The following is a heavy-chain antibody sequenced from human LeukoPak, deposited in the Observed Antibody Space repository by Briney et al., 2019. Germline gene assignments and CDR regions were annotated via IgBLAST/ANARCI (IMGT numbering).Heavy chain of an antibody. CDR3: AKEMGSDYYDSSGYYPFDY. CDR1: GFTFDDYG. D-gene: IGHD3-22*01. Sequence: GRSLRLSCAASGFTFDDYGMSWVRQAPGKGLEWVSAISGSGGSTYYADSVKGRFTISRDNSKNTLYLQMNSLRAEDTAVYYCAKEMGSDYYDSSGYYPFDYWGQGTLVTVSS. CDR2: ISGSGGST. J-gene: IGHJ4*02. V-gene: IGHV3-23*01.